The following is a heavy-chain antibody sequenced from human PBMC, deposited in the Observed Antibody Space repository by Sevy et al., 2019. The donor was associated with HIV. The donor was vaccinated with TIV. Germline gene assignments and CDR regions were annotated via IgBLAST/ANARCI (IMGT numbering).Heavy chain of an antibody. CDR1: GGSISSYY. J-gene: IGHJ6*03. CDR2: IYTSGST. D-gene: IGHD6-19*01. V-gene: IGHV4-4*07. Sequence: SETLSLTCTVSGGSISSYYWSWIRQPAGKGLEWIGRIYTSGSTNYNPSLKSRVTMSVDTSKNQFSLKLSSVTAADTAVYYCARDQGSGWYRYYYYYYMDVWGKGTTVTVSS. CDR3: ARDQGSGWYRYYYYYYMDV.